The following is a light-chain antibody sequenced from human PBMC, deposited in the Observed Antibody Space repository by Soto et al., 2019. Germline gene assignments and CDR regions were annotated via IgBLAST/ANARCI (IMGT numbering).Light chain of an antibody. V-gene: IGLV2-23*01. Sequence: QSALTQPASVSGSPGQSITISCTGTSSDVGSYNLVSWYQQHPGKAPRLMIYAGSKRPSGVSNRFSGSKSGNTASLTISGLQAEDESDYYCCSYAGSSTPYVFGTGTKLTVL. CDR1: SSDVGSYNL. J-gene: IGLJ1*01. CDR3: CSYAGSSTPYV. CDR2: AGS.